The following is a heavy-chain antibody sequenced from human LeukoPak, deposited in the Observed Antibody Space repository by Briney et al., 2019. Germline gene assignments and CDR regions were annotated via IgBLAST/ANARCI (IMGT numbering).Heavy chain of an antibody. CDR3: ARDAREGDFDI. CDR1: GYTFTSYD. J-gene: IGHJ3*02. Sequence: ASVKVSCKASGYTFTSYDINWVRQATGQGLEWMGWISAYNGNTNYAQKLQGRVTMTTDTSTSTAYMELRSLRSDDTAVYYCARDAREGDFDIWGQGTMVNVSS. V-gene: IGHV1-18*01. D-gene: IGHD2-21*01. CDR2: ISAYNGNT.